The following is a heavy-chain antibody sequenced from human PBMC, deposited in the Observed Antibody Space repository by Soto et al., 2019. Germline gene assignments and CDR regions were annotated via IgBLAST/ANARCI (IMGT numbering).Heavy chain of an antibody. D-gene: IGHD6-19*01. CDR3: ARRAEGYSSGRDAFDI. J-gene: IGHJ3*02. CDR2: IYYSGST. CDR1: GGSISSYY. V-gene: IGHV4-59*01. Sequence: PSETLSLTCTVSGGSISSYYWSWIRQPPGKGLEWIGYIYYSGSTNYNPSLKSRVTISVDTSKNQFSLKLSSVTAADTAVYYCARRAEGYSSGRDAFDIWRQRTMVTVPS.